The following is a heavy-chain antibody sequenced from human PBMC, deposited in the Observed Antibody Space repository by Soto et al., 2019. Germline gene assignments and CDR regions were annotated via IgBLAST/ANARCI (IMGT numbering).Heavy chain of an antibody. CDR1: GFTFSSYS. V-gene: IGHV3-21*01. CDR3: ARVPYHLTPMLGSDY. D-gene: IGHD5-18*01. Sequence: EVQLVESGGGLVKPGGSLRLSCAASGFTFSSYSMNWVRQAPGKGLEWVSSVSSSSSYIYYADSVKGRFTISRDNAKNSLYLQMNSLRAEDTAVYYCARVPYHLTPMLGSDYWGQGTLVTVSS. J-gene: IGHJ4*02. CDR2: VSSSSSYI.